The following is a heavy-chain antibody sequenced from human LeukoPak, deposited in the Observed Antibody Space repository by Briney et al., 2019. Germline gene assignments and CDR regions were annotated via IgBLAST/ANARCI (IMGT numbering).Heavy chain of an antibody. Sequence: SETLSLTCAVYGGSFSGYYWSWIRQPPGKGLEWIGEINHSGSTNYNPSLKSRVTISVDTSKNQFSLKLSSVTAADTAVYYCARGFWSSYSVVSYYYGMDVWGQGTTVTVSS. J-gene: IGHJ6*02. CDR1: GGSFSGYY. CDR3: ARGFWSSYSVVSYYYGMDV. CDR2: INHSGST. V-gene: IGHV4-34*01. D-gene: IGHD3-3*01.